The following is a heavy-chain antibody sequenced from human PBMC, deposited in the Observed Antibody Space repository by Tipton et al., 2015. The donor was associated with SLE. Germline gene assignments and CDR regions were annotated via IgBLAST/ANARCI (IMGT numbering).Heavy chain of an antibody. V-gene: IGHV4-39*07. J-gene: IGHJ6*02. Sequence: LRLSCTVSGGSINTGRSYWTWIRQPPGKGLEWIGSIFYTGSTHSNPSLASRVTMSVDTSKNQFSLRLRSVTAADTAIYYCACIPAAAGRTSPRYYYTVDVWGQGTTVTVSS. CDR3: ACIPAAAGRTSPRYYYTVDV. D-gene: IGHD6-13*01. CDR1: GGSINTGRSY. CDR2: IFYTGST.